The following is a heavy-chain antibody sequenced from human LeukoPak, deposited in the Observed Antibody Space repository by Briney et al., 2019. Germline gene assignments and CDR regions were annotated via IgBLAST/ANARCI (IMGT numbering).Heavy chain of an antibody. D-gene: IGHD6-19*01. Sequence: GRSLRLSCAASGFTFDDYAMHWVRQAPGKGLEWVSGISWNSGSIGYADSVKGRFTISRDNAKNSLYLQMNSLRAEDTALYYCAKGNGIAVAGTIFSWGQGTLVTVSS. J-gene: IGHJ4*02. CDR2: ISWNSGSI. CDR1: GFTFDDYA. V-gene: IGHV3-9*01. CDR3: AKGNGIAVAGTIFS.